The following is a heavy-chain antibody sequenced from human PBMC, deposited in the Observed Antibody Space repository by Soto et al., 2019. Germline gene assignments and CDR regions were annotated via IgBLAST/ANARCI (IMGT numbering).Heavy chain of an antibody. D-gene: IGHD2-2*01. V-gene: IGHV4-39*01. Sequence: SETLSLTCTVSGGSISSSSYYWGWIRQPPGKGLEWIGSIYYSGSTYYNPSLKSRVTISVDTSKNQLSLKLSSVIAADTAVYYCARRREGYCTSSSCYVDYYYYMDVWGKGTTVTVSS. CDR1: GGSISSSSYY. J-gene: IGHJ6*03. CDR3: ARRREGYCTSSSCYVDYYYYMDV. CDR2: IYYSGST.